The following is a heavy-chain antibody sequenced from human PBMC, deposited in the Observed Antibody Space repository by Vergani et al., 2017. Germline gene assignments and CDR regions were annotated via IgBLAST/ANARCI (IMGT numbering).Heavy chain of an antibody. CDR1: GFTFDDYA. D-gene: IGHD6-6*01. CDR3: TKDIRRFYSSSSGGFDY. Sequence: EVQLVESGGGLVQPGRSLRLSCAASGFTFDDYAMHWVRQAPGKGLEWVPGINWNSGTIGYADSVKGRFTISRDNAKNSLYLQMNSLRTEDTALYYCTKDIRRFYSSSSGGFDYWGQGTLVTVSS. V-gene: IGHV3-9*01. CDR2: INWNSGTI. J-gene: IGHJ4*02.